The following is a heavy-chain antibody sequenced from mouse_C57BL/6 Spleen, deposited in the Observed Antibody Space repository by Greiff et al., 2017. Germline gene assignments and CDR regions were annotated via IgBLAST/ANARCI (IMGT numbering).Heavy chain of an antibody. CDR2: ISYDGSN. CDR1: GYSITSGYY. CDR3: ARDGNSAY. J-gene: IGHJ3*01. Sequence: EVKLQESGPGLVKPSQSLSLTCSVTGYSITSGYYWNWIRQSPGNKLEWMSYISYDGSNNYNPTLKNRISITRDTSKNQFFLKLNAVTTEDTATYYCARDGNSAYWGQGTLVTVSA. V-gene: IGHV3-6*01. D-gene: IGHD2-1*01.